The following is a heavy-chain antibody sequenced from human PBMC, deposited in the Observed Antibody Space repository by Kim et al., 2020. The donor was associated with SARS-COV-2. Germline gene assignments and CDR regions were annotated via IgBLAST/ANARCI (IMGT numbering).Heavy chain of an antibody. J-gene: IGHJ4*02. CDR3: SSSTVGAYFDY. CDR2: SR. Sequence: SRYYADSVKCRFTSTRDIPKDTFYLQMNSLRAEDTAVYYCSSSTVGAYFDYWGQGSLVTVSS. V-gene: IGHV3-53*01. D-gene: IGHD1-26*01.